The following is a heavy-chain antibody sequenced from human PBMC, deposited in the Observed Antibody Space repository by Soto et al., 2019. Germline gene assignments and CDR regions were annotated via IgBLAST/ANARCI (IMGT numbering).Heavy chain of an antibody. D-gene: IGHD2-15*01. J-gene: IGHJ4*01. V-gene: IGHV4-39*01. CDR3: ARRLTCRVAAPTSPLYYSDN. CDR2: IYYSGST. CDR1: GGSISSSSFY. Sequence: SETLSLTCTVSGGSISSSSFYWGWIRQPPGKGLEWIGSIYYSGSTYYNPSLKSRVPISVDTSKNQFSLIRRSFTAADLALYYCARRLTCRVAAPTSPLYYSDNWGQGALVTVSS.